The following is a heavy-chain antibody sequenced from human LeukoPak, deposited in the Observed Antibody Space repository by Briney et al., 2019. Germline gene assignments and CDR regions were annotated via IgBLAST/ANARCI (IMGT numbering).Heavy chain of an antibody. V-gene: IGHV3-48*03. Sequence: GGSLRLSCAASGFTFSSYEMNWVRQARGKGVGWGSYISSSCSTIYYADSVKGRFTISRDNAKNSLYLQMNSLRAEDTAVYYCASDSYGAGLGFDIWGQGTMVTVSS. CDR2: ISSSCSTI. CDR3: ASDSYGAGLGFDI. D-gene: IGHD5-18*01. CDR1: GFTFSSYE. J-gene: IGHJ3*02.